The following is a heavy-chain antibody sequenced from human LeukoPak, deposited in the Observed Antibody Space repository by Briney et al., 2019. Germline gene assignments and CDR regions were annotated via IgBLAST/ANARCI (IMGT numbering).Heavy chain of an antibody. CDR3: ARAKWEEYYYGSGSTGYPFDY. J-gene: IGHJ4*02. Sequence: ASVKVSCKASGYTFTKYGITWVRQAPGQGLEWMGWISTYNGNTNYAQKLQGRVTMTTDTSTSTAYMELRSLRSDDTAVYYCARAKWEEYYYGSGSTGYPFDYWGQGTLVTVSS. CDR2: ISTYNGNT. V-gene: IGHV1-18*01. D-gene: IGHD3-10*01. CDR1: GYTFTKYG.